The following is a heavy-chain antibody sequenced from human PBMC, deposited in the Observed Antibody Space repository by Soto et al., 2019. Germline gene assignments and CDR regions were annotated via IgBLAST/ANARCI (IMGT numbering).Heavy chain of an antibody. V-gene: IGHV3-53*02. J-gene: IGHJ5*02. CDR3: ARERDGHNPNWFDR. CDR2: IYSGGST. Sequence: EVQVVETGGGLIQPGGSLRLSCAVSGFTVSSNYMSWVRQPPGKGPEWVSDIYSGGSTYYADSVKGRFTISRDNSKKTLYLQMNSLRAEDTAVYYCARERDGHNPNWFDRLGQGTLVTVSS. CDR1: GFTVSSNY. D-gene: IGHD2-8*01.